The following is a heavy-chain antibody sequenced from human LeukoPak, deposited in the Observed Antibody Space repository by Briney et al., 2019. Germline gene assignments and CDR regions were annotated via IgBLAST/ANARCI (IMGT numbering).Heavy chain of an antibody. V-gene: IGHV7-4-1*02. Sequence: GASVKVSCKASGYTFTSYAMNWVRQAPGQGLEWMGWINTNTGNPTYAQGFTGRFVFSLDTSVSTAYLQISSLKAEDTAVYYCAREMTTVTRNDAFDIWGQGTMVTVSS. CDR1: GYTFTSYA. J-gene: IGHJ3*02. D-gene: IGHD4-17*01. CDR2: INTNTGNP. CDR3: AREMTTVTRNDAFDI.